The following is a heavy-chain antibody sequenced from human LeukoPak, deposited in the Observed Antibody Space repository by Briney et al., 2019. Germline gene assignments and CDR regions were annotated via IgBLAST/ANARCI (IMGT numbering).Heavy chain of an antibody. V-gene: IGHV4-39*07. Sequence: SETLSLTCTVSGGSISSSSYYWGWIRQPPGKGLEWIGSIYYSGSTYYNPSLKSRVTISVDTSKNQFSLKLSSVTAADTAVYYCARAWGFGELFPLFDYWGQGTLVTVSS. J-gene: IGHJ4*02. D-gene: IGHD3-10*01. CDR2: IYYSGST. CDR1: GGSISSSSYY. CDR3: ARAWGFGELFPLFDY.